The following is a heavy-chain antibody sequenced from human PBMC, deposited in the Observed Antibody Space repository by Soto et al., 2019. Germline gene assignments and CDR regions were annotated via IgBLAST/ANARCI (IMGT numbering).Heavy chain of an antibody. Sequence: PGGSLRLSCATSGFTFSSYTMSWLRQAPGKGLEWVSVINNGGGSTYYADSVRGRFTISRDNSKNILFLQMNSLRAEDTATYYFAKAMWHGGDWLLFYFFDYWGQGTLVTVSS. CDR1: GFTFSSYT. CDR3: AKAMWHGGDWLLFYFFDY. J-gene: IGHJ4*02. V-gene: IGHV3-23*01. CDR2: INNGGGST. D-gene: IGHD3-9*01.